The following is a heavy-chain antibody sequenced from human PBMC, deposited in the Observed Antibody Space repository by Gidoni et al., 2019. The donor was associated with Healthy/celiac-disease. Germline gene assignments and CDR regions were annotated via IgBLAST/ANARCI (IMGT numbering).Heavy chain of an antibody. Sequence: QVQLVQSGAEVKKPGSSVNVSCKASGGTISSYAISWVRQATGQGLEWMGGIIPIFGTANYAQKFQGRVTITADESTSTAYMELSSLRSEDTAVYYCALTGYSSGWYGDYWGQGTLVTVSS. D-gene: IGHD6-19*01. CDR3: ALTGYSSGWYGDY. V-gene: IGHV1-69*01. CDR1: GGTISSYA. CDR2: IIPIFGTA. J-gene: IGHJ4*02.